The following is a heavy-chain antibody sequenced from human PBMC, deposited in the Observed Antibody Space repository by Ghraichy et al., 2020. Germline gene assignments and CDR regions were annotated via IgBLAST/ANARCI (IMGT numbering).Heavy chain of an antibody. CDR2: IKEDGSEK. CDR1: GFTFSRFW. CDR3: VRDYVWGSYDVDY. Sequence: GGSLRLSCAASGFTFSRFWMSWLRQAPGKGLEWVANIKEDGSEKYYVDSVKGRFTISRDNAKNSLYLQMNSLRAEDTAVYYCVRDYVWGSYDVDYWGQGTLVTVSS. V-gene: IGHV3-7*01. D-gene: IGHD3-16*01. J-gene: IGHJ4*02.